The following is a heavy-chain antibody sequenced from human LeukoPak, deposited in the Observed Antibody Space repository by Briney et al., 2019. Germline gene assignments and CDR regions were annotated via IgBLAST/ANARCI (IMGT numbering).Heavy chain of an antibody. J-gene: IGHJ6*04. V-gene: IGHV4-59*07. CDR2: LSNRGIT. D-gene: IGHD2-2*01. CDR3: AGSGRYQLLSPYGMDA. CDR1: GIFNSSHY. Sequence: SHTLSLLCSVCGIFNSSHYWSWIRQPRGKGLEWIGYLSNRGITKFSPSLKGQVTNSGDTFQNHFSLRLDSVTAAGQAAYYLAGSGRYQLLSPYGMDAWGTGTTVTVSS.